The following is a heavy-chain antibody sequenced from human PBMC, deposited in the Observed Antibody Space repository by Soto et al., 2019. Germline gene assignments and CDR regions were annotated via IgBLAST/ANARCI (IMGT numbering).Heavy chain of an antibody. CDR3: ARGSYYYDSSGYSLLDY. CDR1: GCSISSYY. V-gene: IGHV4-59*01. D-gene: IGHD3-22*01. J-gene: IGHJ4*02. Sequence: SETLSLTCTFSGCSISSYYWSLIRQPPGKGLEWIGYIYYSGSTNYNPSLKSRVTISVDTSKNQFSLKLSSVTAADTAVYYCARGSYYYDSSGYSLLDYWGQGTLVTVSS. CDR2: IYYSGST.